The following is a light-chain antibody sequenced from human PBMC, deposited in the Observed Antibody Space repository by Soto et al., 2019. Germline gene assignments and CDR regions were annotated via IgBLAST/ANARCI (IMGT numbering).Light chain of an antibody. CDR2: KAS. V-gene: IGKV1-5*03. CDR3: QQVKSYPRT. J-gene: IGKJ4*01. CDR1: QTISSW. Sequence: DIQMTQSPSTLSGSVGDRVTITCRASQTISSWLAWYQQKPEKAPKLLIYKASTLKSGVPSRFSGSGSGTRGTLTISSLQPEDFATYYCQQVKSYPRTFGGGTKVDIK.